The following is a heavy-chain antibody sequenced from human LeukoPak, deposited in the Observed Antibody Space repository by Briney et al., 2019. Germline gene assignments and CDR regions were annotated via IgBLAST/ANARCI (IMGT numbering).Heavy chain of an antibody. V-gene: IGHV3-48*04. CDR2: ISSSGSTI. CDR3: ARGSGSYYNAGNFDY. CDR1: GFTFSSYA. D-gene: IGHD3-10*01. J-gene: IGHJ4*02. Sequence: GGSLRLSCAASGFTFSSYAMHWVRQAPGKGLEWVSYISSSGSTIYYADSVKGRFTISRDNAKNSLYLQMNSLRAEDTAVYYCARGSGSYYNAGNFDYWGQGTLVTVSS.